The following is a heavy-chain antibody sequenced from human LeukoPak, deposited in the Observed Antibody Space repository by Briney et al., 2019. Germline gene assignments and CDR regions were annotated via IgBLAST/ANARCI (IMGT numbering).Heavy chain of an antibody. D-gene: IGHD2-8*01. V-gene: IGHV1-18*01. Sequence: GASVKVSCKASGYTFTSYGISWVRQAPGQGLEWMGWISAYNGNTNYAQKLQGRVTMTTDTSTSTAYMELRSLRSDDTAVYYCARDGIYCTNGVCPPSIDYWGQGTLVTASS. CDR3: ARDGIYCTNGVCPPSIDY. CDR1: GYTFTSYG. J-gene: IGHJ4*02. CDR2: ISAYNGNT.